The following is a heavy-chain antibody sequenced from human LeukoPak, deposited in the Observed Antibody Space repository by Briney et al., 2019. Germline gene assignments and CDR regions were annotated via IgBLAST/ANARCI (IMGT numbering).Heavy chain of an antibody. CDR2: IYYSEST. Sequence: SETLSLTCTVSGGSISSYYWSWIRQPPGKGLEWIDYIYYSESTNFNPSLNSRVTISVDTSKNQFSLKLSSVTAADTAVYYCARHVRFGELSHFDSWGQGTLVTVSS. V-gene: IGHV4-59*08. D-gene: IGHD3-10*01. CDR1: GGSISSYY. CDR3: ARHVRFGELSHFDS. J-gene: IGHJ4*02.